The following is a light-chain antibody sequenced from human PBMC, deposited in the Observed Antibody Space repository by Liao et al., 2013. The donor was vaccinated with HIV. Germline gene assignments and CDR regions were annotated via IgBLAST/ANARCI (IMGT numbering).Light chain of an antibody. Sequence: SYELIQPPSVSVAPGKTARITCGGSNIGDKSVHWYQQRPGQAPVLLIYKDSERPSGIPERFSGSNSGNTATLTISGTQAMDESDYYCQAWDFSTAIFGGGTKLTVL. V-gene: IGLV3-21*01. CDR3: QAWDFSTAI. J-gene: IGLJ2*01. CDR1: NIGDKS. CDR2: KDS.